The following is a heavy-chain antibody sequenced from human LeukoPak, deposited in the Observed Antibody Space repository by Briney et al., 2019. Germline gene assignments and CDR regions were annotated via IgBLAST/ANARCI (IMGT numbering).Heavy chain of an antibody. V-gene: IGHV1-3*01. CDR2: INVGKGKT. J-gene: IGHJ4*02. Sequence: ASVKVSCKASGYTFIRNAMHWVRQAPGQRLEWVGWINVGKGKTKYSQKFQGRVTITRDTSASTAYMEVSSLRSEDTAVYYCARDSPLSPYDYWGQGTLVTVSS. CDR3: ARDSPLSPYDY. CDR1: GYTFIRNA. D-gene: IGHD3-16*02.